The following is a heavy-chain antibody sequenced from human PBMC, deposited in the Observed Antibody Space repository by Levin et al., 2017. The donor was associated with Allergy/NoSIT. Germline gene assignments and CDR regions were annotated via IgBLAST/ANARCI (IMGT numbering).Heavy chain of an antibody. CDR1: GFPFTSYS. J-gene: IGHJ4*02. V-gene: IGHV3-21*01. D-gene: IGHD3-3*01. Sequence: AGGSLRLSCAASGFPFTSYSMNWVRQAPGKGLEWVSSISPSSSHIYYADSMKGRFTISRDNAKNSLYLQMDSLRTEDTAVYYCARDRGFGDYDFYYWGQGTLVMVSS. CDR3: ARDRGFGDYDFYY. CDR2: ISPSSSHI.